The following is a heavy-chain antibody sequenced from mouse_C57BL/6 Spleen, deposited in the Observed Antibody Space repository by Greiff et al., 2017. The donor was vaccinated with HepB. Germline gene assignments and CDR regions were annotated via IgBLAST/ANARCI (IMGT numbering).Heavy chain of an antibody. Sequence: VKLQQPGAELVMPGASVKLSCKASGYTFTSYWMPWVKQRPGQGLEWIGEIDPSDSYTNYNQKFKGKSTLTVDKSSSTAYMQLSSLTSEDSAVYYCARRLRGGFDYWGQGTTLTVSS. V-gene: IGHV1-69*01. CDR3: ARRLRGGFDY. J-gene: IGHJ2*01. CDR1: GYTFTSYW. CDR2: IDPSDSYT. D-gene: IGHD3-2*02.